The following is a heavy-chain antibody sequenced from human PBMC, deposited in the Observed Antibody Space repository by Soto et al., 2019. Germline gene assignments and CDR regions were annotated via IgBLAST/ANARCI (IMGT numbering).Heavy chain of an antibody. V-gene: IGHV4-61*01. J-gene: IGHJ4*02. Sequence: SETLSLTCTVSGGSVSSGSYYWSWIRQPPGKGLEWIGYIYYSGSTNYNPSLKSRVTISVDTSKNQFSLKLSSVTAADTAVYYCARDGSSSWFDYWGQGTLVTVSS. CDR3: ARDGSSSWFDY. D-gene: IGHD6-13*01. CDR1: GGSVSSGSYY. CDR2: IYYSGST.